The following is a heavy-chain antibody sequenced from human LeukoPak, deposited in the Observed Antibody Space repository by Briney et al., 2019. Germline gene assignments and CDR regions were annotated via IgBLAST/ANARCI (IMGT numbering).Heavy chain of an antibody. CDR1: GLSISSYY. CDR3: ARDRIAVAGTWADDYYYYYGMDV. J-gene: IGHJ6*02. Sequence: SQTLSLTCTVSGLSISSYYWSWIRQPAGKGLEWIGRIYTSGSTNYNPSLESRVTMSVDTSKNQFSLKLSSVTAADTAVYYCARDRIAVAGTWADDYYYYYGMDVWGQGTTVTVSS. D-gene: IGHD6-19*01. V-gene: IGHV4-4*07. CDR2: IYTSGST.